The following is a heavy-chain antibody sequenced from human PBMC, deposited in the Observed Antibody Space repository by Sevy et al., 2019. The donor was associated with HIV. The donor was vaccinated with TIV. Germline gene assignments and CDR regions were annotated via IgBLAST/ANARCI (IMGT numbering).Heavy chain of an antibody. CDR2: LSGSGGST. Sequence: GGSLRLSCAASGFTFSSYAMTWVRQAPGKGLEWVSALSGSGGSTYYADSVKGRFTISRDNFKNTLLLQMTSLRAEDTAVYYCAKVAYHDFWSGYTNFDYWGQGTLVTVSS. V-gene: IGHV3-23*01. CDR1: GFTFSSYA. CDR3: AKVAYHDFWSGYTNFDY. J-gene: IGHJ4*02. D-gene: IGHD3-3*01.